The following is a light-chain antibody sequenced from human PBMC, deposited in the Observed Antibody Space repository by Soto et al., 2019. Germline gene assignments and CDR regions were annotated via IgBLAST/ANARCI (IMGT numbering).Light chain of an antibody. Sequence: EIVLTQSPGTLSLSPGERATLSCRASQSVSVNSLAWYQQKGGQAPRLLIYAASTRATGVPDRFSGTGSGTDFTLTISSLQPEDVATYYCQKCGIAPFTFGGGTKVDIK. CDR1: QSVSVNS. CDR3: QKCGIAPFT. V-gene: IGKV3-20*01. J-gene: IGKJ4*01. CDR2: AAS.